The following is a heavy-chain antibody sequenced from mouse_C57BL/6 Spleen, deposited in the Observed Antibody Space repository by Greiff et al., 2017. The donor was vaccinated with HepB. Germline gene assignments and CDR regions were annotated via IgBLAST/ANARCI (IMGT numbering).Heavy chain of an antibody. D-gene: IGHD3-2*02. Sequence: VQLQQPGAELVKPGASVKLSCKASGYTFTSYWMQWVKQRPGQGLEWIGEIDPSDSYTNYNQKFKGKATLTVDTSSSTAYMQLSSLTSEYSAVYYCARSTAQAPFAYWGQGTLVTVSA. CDR2: IDPSDSYT. CDR3: ARSTAQAPFAY. CDR1: GYTFTSYW. J-gene: IGHJ3*01. V-gene: IGHV1-50*01.